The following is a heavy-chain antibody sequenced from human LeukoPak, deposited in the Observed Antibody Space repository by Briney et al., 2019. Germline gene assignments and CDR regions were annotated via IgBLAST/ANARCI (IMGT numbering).Heavy chain of an antibody. J-gene: IGHJ6*03. CDR1: GITLNNYG. CDR2: ISDSGGST. Sequence: GGSLRLSCAVSGITLNNYGMTWVRQAPGKGLEWVAGISDSGGSTKYADSVKGRFTISRDNSKNTLYLQMNSLRAEDTAVYYCARDHVPYYYDSSASRGDYYYYMDVWGKGTTVTVSS. CDR3: ARDHVPYYYDSSASRGDYYYYMDV. D-gene: IGHD3-22*01. V-gene: IGHV3-23*01.